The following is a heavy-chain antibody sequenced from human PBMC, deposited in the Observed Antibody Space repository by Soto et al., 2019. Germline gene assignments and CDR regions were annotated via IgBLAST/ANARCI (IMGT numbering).Heavy chain of an antibody. CDR1: GFTFSSYG. Sequence: QVQLVESGGGVVQPGRSLRLSCAASGFTFSSYGMHWVRQAPGKGLEWVAVISYDGSNKYYADSVKGRFTISRDNSKNTLYLQMNSLRAEDTDVYYCAKGVTMVRGVISYFDYWGQGTLVTVSS. CDR2: ISYDGSNK. V-gene: IGHV3-30*18. J-gene: IGHJ4*02. CDR3: AKGVTMVRGVISYFDY. D-gene: IGHD3-10*01.